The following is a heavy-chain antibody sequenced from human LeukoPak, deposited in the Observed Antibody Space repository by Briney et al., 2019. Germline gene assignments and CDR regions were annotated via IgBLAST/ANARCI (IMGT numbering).Heavy chain of an antibody. CDR2: IYHEGST. J-gene: IGHJ4*02. Sequence: PETLSLTCGVSGGSISSSNRWSWVRQPPGKGLEWIGEIYHEGSTKYSPSLRSRVTISVDKSRNQFSLKLSSVTAADTAVYYCSAQGGWYIDYWGQGTLVTVSS. CDR3: SAQGGWYIDY. V-gene: IGHV4-4*03. D-gene: IGHD6-19*01. CDR1: GGSISSSNR.